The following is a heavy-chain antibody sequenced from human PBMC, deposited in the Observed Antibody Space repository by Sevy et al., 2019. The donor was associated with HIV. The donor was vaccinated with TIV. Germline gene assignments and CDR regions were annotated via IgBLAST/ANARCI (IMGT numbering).Heavy chain of an antibody. Sequence: GGSLRLSCAASGFTFSSYSMNWVRQAPGKGLEWVSSISSSSYIYYADSVKGRFTISRDNAKNSLYLQMNSLRAEDTAVYYCARDAHYYYDSSGYMYYFDYWGQGTLVTVSS. CDR2: ISSSSYI. J-gene: IGHJ4*02. CDR3: ARDAHYYYDSSGYMYYFDY. V-gene: IGHV3-21*01. D-gene: IGHD3-22*01. CDR1: GFTFSSYS.